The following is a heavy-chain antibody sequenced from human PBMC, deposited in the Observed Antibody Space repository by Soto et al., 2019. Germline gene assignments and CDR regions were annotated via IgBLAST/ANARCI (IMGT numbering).Heavy chain of an antibody. J-gene: IGHJ6*02. CDR3: ARVLAAADTPSAVYYYYGMDV. Sequence: GASVKVSCKASGGTFSTYTFSWVRQAPGQGLEWMGWISAYNGNTNYAQKLQGRVTMTTDTSTSTAYMELRSLRSDETAVYYCARVLAAADTPSAVYYYYGMDVWGQGTTVIVSS. D-gene: IGHD6-13*01. CDR2: ISAYNGNT. V-gene: IGHV1-18*01. CDR1: GGTFSTYT.